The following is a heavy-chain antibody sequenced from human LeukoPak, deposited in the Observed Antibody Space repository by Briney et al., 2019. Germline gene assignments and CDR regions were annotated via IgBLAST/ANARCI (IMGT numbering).Heavy chain of an antibody. J-gene: IGHJ4*02. CDR3: ARDRDRYSSSWYVGYYFDY. D-gene: IGHD6-13*01. CDR2: INPSGGST. Sequence: ASVKVSCKASGYTFTSYYMHWVRQAPAQRLEWMGIINPSGGSTSYAQKFQGRVTMTRDTSTSTVYMELSSLRSEDTAVYYCARDRDRYSSSWYVGYYFDYWGQGTLVTVSS. V-gene: IGHV1-46*01. CDR1: GYTFTSYY.